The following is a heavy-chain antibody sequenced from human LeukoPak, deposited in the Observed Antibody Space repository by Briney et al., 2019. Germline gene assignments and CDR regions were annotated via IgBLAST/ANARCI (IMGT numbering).Heavy chain of an antibody. CDR3: AREVAYYDILTGPTYNWFDP. J-gene: IGHJ5*02. V-gene: IGHV1-69*05. CDR1: GGTFSSYA. CDR2: IIPIFGTA. Sequence: SVKVSCKAFGGTFSSYAISWVRQAPGQGLEWMGGIIPIFGTANYAQKFQGRVTITTDESTSTAYMELSSLRSEDTAVYYCAREVAYYDILTGPTYNWFDPWGQGTLVTVSS. D-gene: IGHD3-9*01.